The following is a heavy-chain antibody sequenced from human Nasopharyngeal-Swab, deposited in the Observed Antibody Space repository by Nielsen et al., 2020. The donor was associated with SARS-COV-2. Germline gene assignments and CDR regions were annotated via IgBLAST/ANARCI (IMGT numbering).Heavy chain of an antibody. Sequence: GESLKISCAASGFTFTSYAMSWVRQAPGKGLEWVANIKQDGSEKYYVDSVKGRFTISRDNAKSSLYLQMNSLRAEDTAVFYCARQTRAVATASHYYGMTVWGQGTTVTVSS. V-gene: IGHV3-7*01. CDR3: ARQTRAVATASHYYGMTV. CDR1: GFTFTSYA. D-gene: IGHD6-13*01. J-gene: IGHJ6*02. CDR2: IKQDGSEK.